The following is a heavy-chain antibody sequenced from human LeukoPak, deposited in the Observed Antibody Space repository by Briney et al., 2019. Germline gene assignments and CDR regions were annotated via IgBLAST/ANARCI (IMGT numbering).Heavy chain of an antibody. CDR3: ARERREGGSSWIDY. V-gene: IGHV4-30-4*01. Sequence: SETLSLTCTVSGGSISSGDYYWSWIRQPPGKGLEWIGHIFYSESTYYNPSLMRRLTISVDTSKNQFSLKLSSVTPADTAVYYCARERREGGSSWIDYWGRGTLVTVSS. D-gene: IGHD6-13*01. CDR1: GGSISSGDYY. CDR2: IFYSEST. J-gene: IGHJ4*02.